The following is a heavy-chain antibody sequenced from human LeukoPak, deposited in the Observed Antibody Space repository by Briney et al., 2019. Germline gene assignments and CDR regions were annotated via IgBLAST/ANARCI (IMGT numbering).Heavy chain of an antibody. CDR3: AKRDRGSYYEYYFDY. Sequence: GGSLRLSCAASGFTFGSYSVNWVRQAPGKGLEWVSAISGSGGSTYYADSVKGRFTISRDNSKNTLYLQMNSLRAEDTAVYYCAKRDRGSYYEYYFDYWGQGTLVTVSS. V-gene: IGHV3-23*01. CDR2: ISGSGGST. J-gene: IGHJ4*02. D-gene: IGHD1-26*01. CDR1: GFTFGSYS.